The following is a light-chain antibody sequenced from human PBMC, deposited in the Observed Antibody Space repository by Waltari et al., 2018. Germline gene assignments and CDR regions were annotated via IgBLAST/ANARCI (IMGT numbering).Light chain of an antibody. CDR1: SSDVRSYNY. CDR3: SSYITTNTLEL. Sequence: QSALTQPASVSGSPGQSITISCTGTSSDVRSYNYVSWYQQHPGKAPKLMISYVSYRHSGVSNRFSGSKSGNTASLTISGLQAEDEADYYCSSYITTNTLELFGGGTSLTVL. CDR2: YVS. V-gene: IGLV2-14*03. J-gene: IGLJ2*01.